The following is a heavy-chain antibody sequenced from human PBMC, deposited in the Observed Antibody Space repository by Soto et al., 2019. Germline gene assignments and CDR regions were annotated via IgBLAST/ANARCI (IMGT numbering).Heavy chain of an antibody. CDR3: AREPPYYYDSSGYYAGYYYYGMDV. D-gene: IGHD3-22*01. CDR1: GYTFTGYY. V-gene: IGHV1-2*04. Sequence: ASVKVSCKASGYTFTGYYMHWVRQAPGQGLEWMGWINPNSGGTNYAQKFQGWVTMTRDTSISTAYMELSRLRSDDTAVYYCAREPPYYYDSSGYYAGYYYYGMDVWGQGTTVTVSS. J-gene: IGHJ6*02. CDR2: INPNSGGT.